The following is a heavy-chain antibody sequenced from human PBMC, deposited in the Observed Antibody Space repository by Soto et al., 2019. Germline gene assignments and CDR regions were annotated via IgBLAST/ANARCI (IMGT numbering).Heavy chain of an antibody. CDR3: AREKGGTAAVYYYYYGMDV. D-gene: IGHD1-1*01. Sequence: GGSLRLSCTASGFTFSNYGLTWVRQAPGKGLEWVSFISSGSAYTYVADSVKGRFTISRDNAKNSLYLQMNSLRAEDTAVYYCAREKGGTAAVYYYYYGMDVWGQGTTVTVSS. V-gene: IGHV3-21*01. CDR1: GFTFSNYG. J-gene: IGHJ6*02. CDR2: ISSGSAYT.